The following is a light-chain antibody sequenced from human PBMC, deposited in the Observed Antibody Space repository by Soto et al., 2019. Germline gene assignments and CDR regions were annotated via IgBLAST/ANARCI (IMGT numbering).Light chain of an antibody. CDR1: NSNIGAGYD. CDR3: QSYDSSLSGWV. CDR2: GNS. J-gene: IGLJ7*01. Sequence: QSVLTQPPSVSGAPGQRVTISCTGYNSNIGAGYDVHWYQQLPGTAPKLLIYGNSNRPSGVPDRFSASKSGTSASLAITGLQAEDGADYYCQSYDSSLSGWVFGGGTQLTVL. V-gene: IGLV1-40*01.